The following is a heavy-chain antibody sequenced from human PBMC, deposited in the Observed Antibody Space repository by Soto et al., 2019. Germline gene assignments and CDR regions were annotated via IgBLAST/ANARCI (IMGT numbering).Heavy chain of an antibody. CDR3: AGEDSIIIPAVSDF. Sequence: PGGSLRLSCAVSGFTFNNYGINWVRQAPGKGLEWVSSVSKSDYTYYSDSVKGRFTISRDNAKNSVSLQMNTLRAEDTAVYYCAGEDSIIIPAVSDFWGQGTLVTVSS. J-gene: IGHJ4*02. V-gene: IGHV3-21*01. D-gene: IGHD2-2*01. CDR1: GFTFNNYG. CDR2: VSKSDYT.